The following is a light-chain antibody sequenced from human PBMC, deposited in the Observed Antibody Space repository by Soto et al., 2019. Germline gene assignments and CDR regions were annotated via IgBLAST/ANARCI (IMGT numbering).Light chain of an antibody. J-gene: IGLJ1*01. CDR2: GNT. CDR1: SSNIGRGYD. V-gene: IGLV1-40*01. Sequence: PSVSGAPGQRVTISCTGSSSNIGRGYDVHWYQQLPGTAPKLLIYGNTNRPSGVPDRFSGSKSGTSASLAITGLQAEDEADYYCQSYDSSLSGYVFGTGTKVTVL. CDR3: QSYDSSLSGYV.